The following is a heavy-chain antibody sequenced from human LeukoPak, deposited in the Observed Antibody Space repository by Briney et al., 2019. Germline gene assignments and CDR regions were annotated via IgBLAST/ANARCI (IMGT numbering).Heavy chain of an antibody. CDR2: ISGSGGST. D-gene: IGHD1-26*01. V-gene: IGHV3-23*01. J-gene: IGHJ5*02. CDR1: GFTFSNYG. CDR3: ARDLGAP. Sequence: PGGSLRLSCAASGFTFSNYGMSWVRQAPGKGLEWVSGISGSGGSTYCADSVKGRFTISRDNSKNTLYLQMNSLRAEDTAVYYCARDLGAPWGQGTLVTVSS.